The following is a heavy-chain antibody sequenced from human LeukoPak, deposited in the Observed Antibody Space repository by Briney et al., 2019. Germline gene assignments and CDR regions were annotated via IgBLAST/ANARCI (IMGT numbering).Heavy chain of an antibody. CDR3: ARAYDYVWGSYRYPKPYYFDY. V-gene: IGHV4-4*07. CDR1: GGSISSYY. D-gene: IGHD3-16*02. Sequence: SETLSLTCTVSGGSISSYYWSWIRQPAGKGLEWIGRIYTSGSTNYNPSLKSRVTMSVDTSKNQFSLKLSSVTAADTAVYYCARAYDYVWGSYRYPKPYYFDYWGQGTLVTVSS. J-gene: IGHJ4*02. CDR2: IYTSGST.